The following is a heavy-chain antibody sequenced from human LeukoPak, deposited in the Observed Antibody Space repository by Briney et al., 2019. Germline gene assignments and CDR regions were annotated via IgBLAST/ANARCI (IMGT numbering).Heavy chain of an antibody. D-gene: IGHD2-2*01. CDR2: IYHTGTT. CDR1: GGSIFSYY. V-gene: IGHV4-59*01. CDR3: ARGSGWCSSSTCYSFDY. J-gene: IGHJ4*02. Sequence: SETLSLTCSVSGGSIFSYYWSWTRQPPGRGLEWIGYIYHTGTTNYNPSLKSRVTISVNTSTNQLSLRLNSVTAADTAVYYCARGSGWCSSSTCYSFDYWGQGSLVTVSS.